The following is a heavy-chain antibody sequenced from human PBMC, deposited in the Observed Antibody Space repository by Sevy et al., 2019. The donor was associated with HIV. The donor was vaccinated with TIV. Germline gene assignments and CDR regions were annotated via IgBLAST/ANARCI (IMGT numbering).Heavy chain of an antibody. V-gene: IGHV3-23*01. J-gene: IGHJ4*02. CDR3: AREGCTKPHDY. Sequence: GGSLRLSCAASGFTFSKYSMSWVRQPPGKGLEWVSTLSFGCGEINYADSVKGRFTISSDNSKSSVYLQMNTLRAEDTAVYYCAREGCTKPHDYWGQGTLVTVSS. CDR2: LSFGCGEI. CDR1: GFTFSKYS. D-gene: IGHD2-8*01.